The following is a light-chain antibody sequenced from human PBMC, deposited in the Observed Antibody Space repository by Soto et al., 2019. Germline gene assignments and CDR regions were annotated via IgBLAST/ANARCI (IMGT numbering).Light chain of an antibody. CDR1: QSVSKY. CDR3: QQRSNWPIT. V-gene: IGKV3-11*01. Sequence: EIVLTQSPATLSLSPGERVILSCRTSQSVSKYFAWYQQKPGRAPRLLIYDASSRATFIPARLIGSRSGTDFTLTISSLEPEDCGIYYCQQRSNWPITFGQETRLEIK. CDR2: DAS. J-gene: IGKJ5*01.